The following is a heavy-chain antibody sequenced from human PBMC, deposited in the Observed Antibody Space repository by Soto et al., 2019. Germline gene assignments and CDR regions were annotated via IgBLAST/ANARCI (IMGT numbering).Heavy chain of an antibody. J-gene: IGHJ5*01. CDR2: IYYSGTI. D-gene: IGHD5-12*01. V-gene: IGHV4-59*01. CDR3: ARGRYSAYEWFDS. CDR1: GGSISGFY. Sequence: PSETLSLTCTVSGGSISGFYWSWIRQPPGKGLEWVGYIYYSGTINYNPSLKSRVTISVDTSKNQFSLRLSSVTAADTAVYYCARGRYSAYEWFDSWGQGTLVTVSS.